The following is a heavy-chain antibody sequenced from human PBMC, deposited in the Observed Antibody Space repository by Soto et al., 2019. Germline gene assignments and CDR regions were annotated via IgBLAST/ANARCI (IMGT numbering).Heavy chain of an antibody. CDR1: GFTFSSYW. J-gene: IGHJ4*02. V-gene: IGHV3-74*01. D-gene: IGHD3-22*01. Sequence: GGSLRLSCAASGFTFSSYWMHWVRQAPGKGLVWVSRINSDGSSTSYADSVKGRFTISRDNAKNTLYLQMNSLRAEDTAVYYCVRARSGGDPYYYDSSGQTFDYWGQGTLVTVSS. CDR2: INSDGSST. CDR3: VRARSGGDPYYYDSSGQTFDY.